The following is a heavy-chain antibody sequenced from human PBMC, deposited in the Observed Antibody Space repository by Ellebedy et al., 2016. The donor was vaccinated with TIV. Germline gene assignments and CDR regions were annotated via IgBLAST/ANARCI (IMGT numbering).Heavy chain of an antibody. CDR2: IKQDGSEK. Sequence: GGSLRLXXAASGFTFNSYWMTWVRQTPGKGLEWVANIKQDGSEKYYVDSVKGRFTISRDNAKNSLFLEVNSLRGEDTAVYYCARAVAGSPDYWGQGTLVTVSS. CDR1: GFTFNSYW. J-gene: IGHJ4*02. V-gene: IGHV3-7*04. D-gene: IGHD6-19*01. CDR3: ARAVAGSPDY.